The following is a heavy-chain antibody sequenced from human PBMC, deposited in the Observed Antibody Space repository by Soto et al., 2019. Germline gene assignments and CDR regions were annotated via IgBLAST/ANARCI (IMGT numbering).Heavy chain of an antibody. CDR3: ARDLWFGESAPYYYYYGMDV. CDR1: GFTFSSYG. Sequence: QVQLVESGGGVVQPGRSLRLSCAASGFTFSSYGMHWVRQAPGKGLEWVAVIWYDGSNKYYADSVKGRFTISRDNSKNTLYLQMNSLRAEDTAVYYCARDLWFGESAPYYYYYGMDVW. CDR2: IWYDGSNK. J-gene: IGHJ6*01. V-gene: IGHV3-33*01. D-gene: IGHD3-10*01.